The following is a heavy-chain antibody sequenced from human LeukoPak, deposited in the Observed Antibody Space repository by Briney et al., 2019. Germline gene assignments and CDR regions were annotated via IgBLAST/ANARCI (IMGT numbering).Heavy chain of an antibody. J-gene: IGHJ4*02. CDR1: GFTFSSYG. Sequence: GGSLRLSCAASGFTFSSYGMHWVRQAPGKGLEWVAVISYDGGNKYYADSVKGRFTISRDNSKNTLYLQMNSLRAEDTAVYYCAKVDTAMGDFDYWGQGTLVTVSS. D-gene: IGHD5-18*01. CDR3: AKVDTAMGDFDY. V-gene: IGHV3-30*18. CDR2: ISYDGGNK.